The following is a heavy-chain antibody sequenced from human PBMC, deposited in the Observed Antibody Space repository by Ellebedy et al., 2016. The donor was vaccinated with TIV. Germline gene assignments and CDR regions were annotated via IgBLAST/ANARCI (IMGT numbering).Heavy chain of an antibody. CDR3: ARGSIGGSGSYYRERWESRYYYYDGMDV. CDR2: INHLVRT. V-gene: IGHV4-34*01. D-gene: IGHD3-10*01. CDR1: GGSFSGYY. J-gene: IGHJ6*02. Sequence: SETLSLTCAVYGGSFSGYYWSWIRQPPGKGLEWVGEINHLVRTNYNPSLKSRVTVSVDTSKNQFSLKLSSVTAADTAVYYCARGSIGGSGSYYRERWESRYYYYDGMDVWGQGTTVTVSS.